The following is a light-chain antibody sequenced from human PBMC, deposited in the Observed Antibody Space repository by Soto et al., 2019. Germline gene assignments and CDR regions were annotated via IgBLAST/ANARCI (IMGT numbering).Light chain of an antibody. V-gene: IGKV1-17*03. J-gene: IGKJ4*01. CDR3: LQHNSYPLT. CDR2: DTS. CDR1: QDISRF. Sequence: DVQMTQSPSAMSASVGDRVTITCRASQDISRFVAWFQQKPGKAPERLIYDTSSLQPGVPSRFSGSGSGTEFTLAISGLQPEDFATYYCLQHNSYPLTFGGGTKV.